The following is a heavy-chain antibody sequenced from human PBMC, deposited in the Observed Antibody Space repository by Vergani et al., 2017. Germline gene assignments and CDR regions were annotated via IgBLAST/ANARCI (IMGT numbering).Heavy chain of an antibody. Sequence: QVRLQESGPGLVKPSETLSLTCAVYGGSFSGYYWSWIRQPPGKGLEWSGEINHSGSTNYNPSLKSRVTISVDTSKNQFSLKLSSVTAADTAVYYCARRTTMVRGVLEVAGYCFDCWGQGTMVTVSS. CDR3: ARRTTMVRGVLEVAGYCFDC. CDR2: INHSGST. J-gene: IGHJ4*02. V-gene: IGHV4-34*01. CDR1: GGSFSGYY. D-gene: IGHD3-10*01.